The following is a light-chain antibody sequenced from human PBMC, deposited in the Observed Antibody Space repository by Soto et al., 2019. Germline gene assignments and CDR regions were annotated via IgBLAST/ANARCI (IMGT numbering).Light chain of an antibody. CDR3: VSYTTSASYV. Sequence: QSVLTQPASVSGAPGHSITISCTGTSSDVGGFIFVSWSQQHPGRAPKLMIYDVSHRPSGVSNRFSGSKSGNTASLTISGLQADDDADYYCVSYTTSASYVFGTGTKVTVL. V-gene: IGLV2-14*01. CDR1: SSDVGGFIF. CDR2: DVS. J-gene: IGLJ1*01.